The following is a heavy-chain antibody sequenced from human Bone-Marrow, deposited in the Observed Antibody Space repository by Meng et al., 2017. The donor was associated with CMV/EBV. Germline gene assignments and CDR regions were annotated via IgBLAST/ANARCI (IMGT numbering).Heavy chain of an antibody. CDR2: IKCDGSEK. CDR3: VRGDSGNSRGGFDY. V-gene: IGHV3-52*01. CDR1: AFAFMSSW. D-gene: IGHD4-23*01. J-gene: IGHJ4*02. Sequence: SAFAFMSSWMHCVCRAPEKGLELVADIKCDGSEKYYVDSVKGRLTISRDNAKNSLYLQVNSLRAEDMTVYYCVRGDSGNSRGGFDYWGQGTLVTVSS.